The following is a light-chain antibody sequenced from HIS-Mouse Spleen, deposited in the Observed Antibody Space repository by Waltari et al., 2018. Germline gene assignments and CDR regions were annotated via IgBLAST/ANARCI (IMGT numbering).Light chain of an antibody. CDR2: KAS. CDR1: QSISSW. V-gene: IGKV1-5*03. J-gene: IGKJ4*01. CDR3: QQYNSYSSLT. Sequence: DIQMTQAPSTLSSSVGDRVTITCRASQSISSWLAWYQQKPGKAPKLLIYKASSLESGVPSRFSGSGSGTEFNLTISSLQPDDFATYYCQQYNSYSSLTFGGGTKVEIK.